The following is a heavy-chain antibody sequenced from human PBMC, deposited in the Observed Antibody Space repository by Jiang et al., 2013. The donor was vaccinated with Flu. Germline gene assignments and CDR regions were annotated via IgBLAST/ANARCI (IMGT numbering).Heavy chain of an antibody. J-gene: IGHJ6*01. Sequence: VKPSQTLSLICTVSGGSISSGGYYWSWIRQHPGKGLEWIGYIYYSGSTYYNPSLKSRVTISVDTSKNQFSLKLNSVTAADTAVYYCADMTRDYRMDVWGPRDHGHRLL. CDR1: GGSISSGGYY. V-gene: IGHV4-31*03. CDR3: ADMTRDYRMDV. CDR2: IYYSGST. D-gene: IGHD2-15*01.